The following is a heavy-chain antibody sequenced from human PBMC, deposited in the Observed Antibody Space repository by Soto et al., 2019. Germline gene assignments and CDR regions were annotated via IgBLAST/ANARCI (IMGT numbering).Heavy chain of an antibody. J-gene: IGHJ3*02. CDR1: GFPFSFYG. CDR2: IVIDGSAI. Sequence: GGSLRLSCAVSGFPFSFYGFHWVRQSPGKGLEWLGVIVIDGSAIYHADSLEGRFFISRDNSKDILYLQMNSLRVEDTAVYYCARDDAFDNENGFDMWGQGTMVTVS. D-gene: IGHD3-3*02. V-gene: IGHV3-33*01. CDR3: ARDDAFDNENGFDM.